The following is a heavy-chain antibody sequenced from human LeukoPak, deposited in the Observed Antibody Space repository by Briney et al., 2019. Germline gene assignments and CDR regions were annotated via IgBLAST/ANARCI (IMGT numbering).Heavy chain of an antibody. V-gene: IGHV3-53*01. CDR3: ARDLRCISPYHYSYYVDV. D-gene: IGHD4-17*01. CDR2: IYSGGST. J-gene: IGHJ6*03. CDR1: GFTLSSNY. Sequence: PGGSLRLSCAASGFTLSSNYMSWVRQAPGKGLEWVSVIYSGGSTYYADSVKGRFTISRDNSKNTLYLQMNSLRAEDTAVYYCARDLRCISPYHYSYYVDVWGKGTTVTVSS.